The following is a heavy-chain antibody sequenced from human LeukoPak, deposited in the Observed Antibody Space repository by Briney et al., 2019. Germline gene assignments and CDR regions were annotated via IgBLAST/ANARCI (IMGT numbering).Heavy chain of an antibody. CDR3: ARVRHCSSTSCHPYAFDI. CDR1: GTSISSYY. J-gene: IGHJ3*02. V-gene: IGHV4-59*01. D-gene: IGHD2-2*01. CDR2: IYYSGST. Sequence: SETLSLTCTVSGTSISSYYWSWIRQPPGKGLEWIGYIYYSGSTNYNPSLKSRVTISVDTSKNQFSLKLSSVTAADTAVYYCARVRHCSSTSCHPYAFDIWGQGTMVTVSS.